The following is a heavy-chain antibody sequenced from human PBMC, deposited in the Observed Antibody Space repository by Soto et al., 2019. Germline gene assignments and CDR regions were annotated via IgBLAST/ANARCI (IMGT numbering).Heavy chain of an antibody. CDR2: ISSTSTHT. CDR3: ARECGSTSCYGTPHLEYYFDY. V-gene: IGHV3-11*06. J-gene: IGHJ4*02. CDR1: GXTCSDYY. D-gene: IGHD2-2*01. Sequence: GSLRLACAASGXTCSDYYMGWIRQDPGKGLEWISYISSTSTHTNYADSVKGRFTISSDNAKNSLYLQMNSLRAEDTDVYYCARECGSTSCYGTPHLEYYFDYWGQGSLVTVSS.